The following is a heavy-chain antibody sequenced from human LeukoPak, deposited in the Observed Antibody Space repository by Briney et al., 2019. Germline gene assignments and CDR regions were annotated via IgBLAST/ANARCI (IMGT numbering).Heavy chain of an antibody. V-gene: IGHV4-34*01. Sequence: SETLSLTCAVYGGYFSGYYWSWIRQPPGKGLEWIGEINHSGSTNYNPSLKSRVTISVDTSKNQSSLKLSSVTAADTAVYYCARVGTGSSWHFDYWGQGTLVTVSS. D-gene: IGHD6-13*01. J-gene: IGHJ4*02. CDR3: ARVGTGSSWHFDY. CDR1: GGYFSGYY. CDR2: INHSGST.